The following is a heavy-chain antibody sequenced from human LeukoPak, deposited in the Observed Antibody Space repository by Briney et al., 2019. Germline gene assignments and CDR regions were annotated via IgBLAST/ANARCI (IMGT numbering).Heavy chain of an antibody. V-gene: IGHV4-59*08. J-gene: IGHJ6*03. CDR2: IYYSGST. D-gene: IGHD2-15*01. Sequence: KSSETLSLTCTVSGGSISSYYWSWIRQPPGKGLEWIGYIYYSGSTNYNPSLKSRVTISVDTSKNQFSLKLSSVTAADTAVYYCASLNGSDYYYYYMDVWGKGTTATVSS. CDR1: GGSISSYY. CDR3: ASLNGSDYYYYYMDV.